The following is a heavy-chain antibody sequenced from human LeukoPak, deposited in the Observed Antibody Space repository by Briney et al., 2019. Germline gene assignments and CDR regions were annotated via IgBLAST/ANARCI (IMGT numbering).Heavy chain of an antibody. CDR3: AKSFIATHVSEFDY. J-gene: IGHJ4*02. CDR1: GFTFSSYS. CDR2: ISSSSSYI. V-gene: IGHV3-21*04. Sequence: GGSLRLSCAASGFTFSSYSMNWVRQAPGKGLEWVSSISSSSSYIYYADSVKGRFTISRDNSKNTLYLQMNSLRAEDTAVYYCAKSFIATHVSEFDYWGQGTLVTVSS. D-gene: IGHD6-13*01.